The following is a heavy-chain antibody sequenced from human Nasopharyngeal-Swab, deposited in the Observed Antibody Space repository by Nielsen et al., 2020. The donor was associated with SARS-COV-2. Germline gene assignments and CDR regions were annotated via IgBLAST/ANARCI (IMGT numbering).Heavy chain of an antibody. CDR3: ARDMVDDYGDAGPSYYYYGMDV. Sequence: GSLRLSCTVSGGSISSSSYYWSWIRQPPGKGLEWIGYIYYSGSTNYNPSLKSRVTISVDTSKNQFSLKLSSVTAADTAVYYCARDMVDDYGDAGPSYYYYGMDVWGQGTTVTVSS. J-gene: IGHJ6*02. CDR1: GGSISSSSYY. CDR2: IYYSGST. D-gene: IGHD4-17*01. V-gene: IGHV4-61*01.